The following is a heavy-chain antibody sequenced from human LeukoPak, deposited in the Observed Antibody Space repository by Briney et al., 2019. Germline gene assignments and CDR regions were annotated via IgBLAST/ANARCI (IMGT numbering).Heavy chain of an antibody. CDR3: ASRTGSYYPFDS. CDR2: MYPGGSDI. Sequence: GESLKISCKGSGYSFSNYYIDWVHQMPGKGLEWMGVMYPGGSDIRYSPSFQGQVTISADKSIDTAYLQWSSLKASDSAMYYCASRTGSYYPFDSWGQGTLVTVSS. V-gene: IGHV5-51*07. CDR1: GYSFSNYY. J-gene: IGHJ4*02. D-gene: IGHD1-26*01.